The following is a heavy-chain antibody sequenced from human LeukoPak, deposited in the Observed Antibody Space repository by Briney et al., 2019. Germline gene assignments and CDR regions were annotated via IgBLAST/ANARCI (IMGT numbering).Heavy chain of an antibody. CDR1: GFAFSNFW. D-gene: IGHD3-22*01. Sequence: GGSLTLSCAASGFAFSNFWMSWVRQAPGKGLEWVANIRQDGSDKYYVASVKGRFTISRDNAKNSLYLQMNSLTAEDTAVYYCATSHDSSGNNWGQGTLVTVSS. V-gene: IGHV3-7*01. CDR2: IRQDGSDK. J-gene: IGHJ4*02. CDR3: ATSHDSSGNN.